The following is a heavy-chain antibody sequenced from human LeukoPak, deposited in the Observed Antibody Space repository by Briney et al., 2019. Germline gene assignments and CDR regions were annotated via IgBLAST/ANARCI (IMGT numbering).Heavy chain of an antibody. CDR2: ISAYNGNT. CDR3: ARASIAVAGDYYYYYMDV. D-gene: IGHD6-19*01. J-gene: IGHJ6*03. CDR1: GYTFTSYG. Sequence: ASVKVSCKASGYTFTSYGISWVRQAPGQGLEWMGWISAYNGNTNYAQKLQGRVTMTTDTSTSTSYMELRSLRSDDTAVYYCARASIAVAGDYYYYYMDVWGKGTTVTVSS. V-gene: IGHV1-18*01.